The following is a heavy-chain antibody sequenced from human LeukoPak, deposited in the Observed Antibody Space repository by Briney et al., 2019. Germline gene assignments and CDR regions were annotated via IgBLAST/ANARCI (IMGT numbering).Heavy chain of an antibody. CDR3: ATYKITMVRGVLDY. D-gene: IGHD3-10*01. J-gene: IGHJ4*02. CDR1: GYTLTELS. CDR2: FDPEDGET. V-gene: IGHV1-24*01. Sequence: ASVKVSCKVSGYTLTELSMHWVRQAPGKGLEWMGGFDPEDGETIYAQKFQGRVTMTEDTSTDTAYMELSSLRSEDTAVYYCATYKITMVRGVLDYWGQGTLVTVSS.